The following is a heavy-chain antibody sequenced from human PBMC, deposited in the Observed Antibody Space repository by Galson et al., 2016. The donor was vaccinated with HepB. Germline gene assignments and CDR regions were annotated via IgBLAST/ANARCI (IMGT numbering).Heavy chain of an antibody. CDR3: TRGDGFWAGWTY. D-gene: IGHD3/OR15-3a*01. CDR1: GYTSTTYN. CDR2: INPSGGSP. J-gene: IGHJ2*01. Sequence: SVKVSCKASGYTSTTYNIHWVRLAPGQGLEWMGIINPSGGSPNYAQKFQGRVTLTSDTSTSTVYMQLGSLRSDDTAVYYCTRGDGFWAGWTYWGRGTLVTGSS. V-gene: IGHV1-46*03.